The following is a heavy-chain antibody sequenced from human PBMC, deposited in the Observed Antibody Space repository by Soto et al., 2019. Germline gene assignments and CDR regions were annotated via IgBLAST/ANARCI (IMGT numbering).Heavy chain of an antibody. CDR2: IYYSGST. J-gene: IGHJ4*02. V-gene: IGHV4-59*01. CDR1: GGSFSGYY. Sequence: SETLSLTCAVYGGSFSGYYWSWIRQPPGKGLEWIGYIYYSGSTNYNPSLKSRVTISVDTSKNQFSLKLSSVTAADTAVYYCARDLDYWGQGTLVTVSS. CDR3: ARDLDY.